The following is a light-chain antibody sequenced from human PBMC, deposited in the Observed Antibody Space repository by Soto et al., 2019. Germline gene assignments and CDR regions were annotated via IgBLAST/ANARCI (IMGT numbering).Light chain of an antibody. CDR3: QQYGSSSWT. V-gene: IGKV3-20*01. CDR2: GAS. CDR1: QSISSSY. Sequence: SVLTQSPATLCLSPGKRATISCRASQSISSSYLAWYQQRPGQAPRLLIYGASSRATGITDRFSGSGSGTEFTLTISRLEPEDFAVYYCQQYGSSSWTFGQGTKVDI. J-gene: IGKJ1*01.